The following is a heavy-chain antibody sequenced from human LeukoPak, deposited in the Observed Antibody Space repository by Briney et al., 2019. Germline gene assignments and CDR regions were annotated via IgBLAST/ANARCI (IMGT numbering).Heavy chain of an antibody. CDR3: ARVFHGGNSWFDP. CDR2: INPNSGGT. CDR1: GYTFTGYY. D-gene: IGHD4-23*01. V-gene: IGHV1-2*02. Sequence: AASVKVSCKASGYTFTGYYMHWVRQAPGQGLEWMGWINPNSGGTNYAQKFQGRVTMTRDTSISTAYMELSRLRSDDTAVYYCARVFHGGNSWFDPWGQGTLVTVSS. J-gene: IGHJ5*02.